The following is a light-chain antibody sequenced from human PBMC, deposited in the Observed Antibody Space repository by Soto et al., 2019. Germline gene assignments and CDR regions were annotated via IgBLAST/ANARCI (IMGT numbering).Light chain of an antibody. CDR3: QQYGRSLS. CDR2: AAS. CDR1: QSVSSSN. J-gene: IGKJ4*01. Sequence: TLSLSPGERVTLSCRPSQSVSSSNLAWYQQKPGQAPRLLIYAASSRATGIPDRFSGSGSGTDFTLTISRLEPEDSAVYYCQQYGRSLSFGGGTKVDIK. V-gene: IGKV3-20*01.